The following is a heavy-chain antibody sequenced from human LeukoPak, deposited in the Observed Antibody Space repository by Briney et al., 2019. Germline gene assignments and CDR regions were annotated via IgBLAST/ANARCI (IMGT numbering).Heavy chain of an antibody. Sequence: GASVKVSCKASGGTFSSYAISWVRQAPGQGLEWMGRIIPIFGTANYAQKFQGRVTITTDESTSTAYMELSSLRSEDTAVYYCARGPDYGDYVSHEGAPREPEDYWGQGTLVTVSS. V-gene: IGHV1-69*05. CDR1: GGTFSSYA. D-gene: IGHD4-17*01. CDR2: IIPIFGTA. CDR3: ARGPDYGDYVSHEGAPREPEDY. J-gene: IGHJ4*02.